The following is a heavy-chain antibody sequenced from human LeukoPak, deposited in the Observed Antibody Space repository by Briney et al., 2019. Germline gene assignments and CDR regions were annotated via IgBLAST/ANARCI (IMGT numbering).Heavy chain of an antibody. V-gene: IGHV3-21*01. Sequence: PGGSLRLSCAASGFTFSSYSVNWVRQAPGKGLEWVSSIISSSSYIYYADSVKGRFTISRDNSKNTLYLQMGSLRAEDMAVYYCARQRGLYDYWGQGTLVTVSS. J-gene: IGHJ4*02. CDR1: GFTFSSYS. CDR2: IISSSSYI. D-gene: IGHD2-2*02. CDR3: ARQRGLYDY.